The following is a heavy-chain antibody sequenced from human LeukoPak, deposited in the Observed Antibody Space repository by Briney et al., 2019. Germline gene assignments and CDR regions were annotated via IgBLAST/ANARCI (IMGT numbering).Heavy chain of an antibody. D-gene: IGHD3-10*01. J-gene: IGHJ6*02. V-gene: IGHV1-2*04. Sequence: GASVKVSCKASGYTFTGYYMHWVRQAPGRGLEWMGWINPNSGGTNYAQKFQGWVTMTRDTSISTAYMELRSLRSDDTAVYYCARDSELLWFGELSSRGEDHYGMDVWGQGTTVTVSS. CDR2: INPNSGGT. CDR3: ARDSELLWFGELSSRGEDHYGMDV. CDR1: GYTFTGYY.